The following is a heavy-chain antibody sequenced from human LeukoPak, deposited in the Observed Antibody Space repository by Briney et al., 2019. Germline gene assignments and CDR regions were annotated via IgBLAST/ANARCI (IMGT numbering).Heavy chain of an antibody. V-gene: IGHV3-21*01. CDR1: GLTFSSYS. CDR3: AREPMVKLLDY. D-gene: IGHD5-18*01. Sequence: GGSLRLSCAASGLTFSSYSMNWVRQAPGKGLEWVSSISSSSSYIYYADSVKGRFTISRDNAKNSLYLQMNSLRAEDTAVYYCAREPMVKLLDYWGQGTLVTVSS. CDR2: ISSSSSYI. J-gene: IGHJ4*02.